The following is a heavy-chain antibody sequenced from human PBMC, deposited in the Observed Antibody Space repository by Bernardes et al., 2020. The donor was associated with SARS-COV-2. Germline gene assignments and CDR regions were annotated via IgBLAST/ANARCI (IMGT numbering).Heavy chain of an antibody. CDR3: ARRTLPGVGTYWYFDL. CDR2: ITAYNGNT. CDR1: GYTFTNYG. V-gene: IGHV1-18*01. Sequence: VKVSCKASGYTFTNYGISWLRQAPGQGLEWMGWITAYNGNTNYAQRFQGRVTVTTDTSTSTAYMELRSLRSDDTAVYYCARRTLPGVGTYWYFDLWGRGTLVSVAS. D-gene: IGHD3-3*01. J-gene: IGHJ2*01.